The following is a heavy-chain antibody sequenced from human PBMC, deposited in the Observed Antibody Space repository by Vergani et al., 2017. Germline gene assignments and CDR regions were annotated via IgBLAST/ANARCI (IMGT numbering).Heavy chain of an antibody. D-gene: IGHD2-8*01. CDR3: ARDCTSGGCPDNYGMDV. V-gene: IGHV3-48*04. Sequence: EVHLLESGGGLVQSGGSLRLSCTASEFTFSSYSVNWVRQAPGKGLEWISYISSRGTATYYADSVKGRFIISRDNTNNSLFLQLRSLRAEDAAVYYCARDCTSGGCPDNYGMDVWGQGATVTVSS. CDR2: ISSRGTAT. CDR1: EFTFSSYS. J-gene: IGHJ6*02.